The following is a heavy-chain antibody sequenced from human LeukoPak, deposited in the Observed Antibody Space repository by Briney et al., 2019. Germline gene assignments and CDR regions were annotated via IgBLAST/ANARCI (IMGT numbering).Heavy chain of an antibody. V-gene: IGHV4-59*01. J-gene: IGHJ4*02. CDR3: AREATVTSLDY. Sequence: SETLSLTCTVSGGSISSYYWSWIRQPPGKGLEWIGYIYYSGSTNYNPSLKSRVTISVDTSKNQFSLKLSSVTAADTAVYYCAREATVTSLDYWGQGTLVTVSS. CDR1: GGSISSYY. D-gene: IGHD4-17*01. CDR2: IYYSGST.